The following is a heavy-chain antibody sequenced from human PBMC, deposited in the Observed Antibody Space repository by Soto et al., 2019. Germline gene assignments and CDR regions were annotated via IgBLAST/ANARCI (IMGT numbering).Heavy chain of an antibody. CDR2: IYSGGST. CDR3: ARDSRPGLLDY. J-gene: IGHJ4*02. CDR1: GFTFSNDA. V-gene: IGHV3-23*03. Sequence: PGGSLRLSCAASGFTFSNDAMAWVRQAPGKGLECVSVIYSGGSTYYADSVKGRFTISRDNAKNTLYLQMNSLRAEDTAVYYCARDSRPGLLDYWGQGTLVTVSS.